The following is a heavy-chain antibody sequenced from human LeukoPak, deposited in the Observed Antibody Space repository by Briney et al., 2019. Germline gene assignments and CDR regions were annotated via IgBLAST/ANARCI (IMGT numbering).Heavy chain of an antibody. CDR3: ARAGYGSTWFQN. V-gene: IGHV4-59*01. J-gene: IGHJ1*01. CDR2: IYYSGST. Sequence: SETPSLTCSVSGDSIGDYYWSWIRQPPGRGLEWIGSIYYSGSTNYNPSLKSRLTISVDTSKNQFSLKLSSVTTADTAVYFCARAGYGSTWFQNWGQGTLVTVSS. CDR1: GDSIGDYY. D-gene: IGHD6-13*01.